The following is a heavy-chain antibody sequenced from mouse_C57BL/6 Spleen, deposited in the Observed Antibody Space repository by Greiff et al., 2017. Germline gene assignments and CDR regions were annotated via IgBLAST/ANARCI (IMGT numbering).Heavy chain of an antibody. J-gene: IGHJ2*01. CDR2: INPSSSYT. CDR3: SRNSGDY. CDR1: GYTFTSYW. Sequence: VQLQQSGAELAKPGASVKLSCKASGYTFTSYWMHWVKQRPGQGLEWIGYINPSSSYTKYNQKFKDKATLTVDKSSSTAYMQLSSLTYEYSVVCGWSRNSGDYWGQGTTLTVSS. V-gene: IGHV1-7*01.